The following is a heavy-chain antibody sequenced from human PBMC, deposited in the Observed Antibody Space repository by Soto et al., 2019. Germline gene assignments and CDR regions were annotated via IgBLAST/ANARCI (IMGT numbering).Heavy chain of an antibody. CDR3: AREPRYCRGGSCSITGDAYDI. J-gene: IGHJ3*02. CDR1: GFIVSDTY. V-gene: IGHV3-66*01. D-gene: IGHD2-15*01. CDR2: ISNRGDT. Sequence: EVQLVESGGGLVQPGGSLRLSCTASGFIVSDTYVNWVRQAPGKGLEWVSVISNRGDTYYADSVRGRLSLSRDISDNTLHLQMNNLRVENTAVYYCAREPRYCRGGSCSITGDAYDIWGQGTMVTVSS.